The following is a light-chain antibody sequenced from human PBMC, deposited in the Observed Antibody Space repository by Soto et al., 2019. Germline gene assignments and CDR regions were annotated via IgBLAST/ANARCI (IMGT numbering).Light chain of an antibody. CDR3: QQFDSLPYS. CDR1: QGISNY. Sequence: DLQMTQSPPSLSASVGDRVTITCQASQGISNYLNWYQQKPGKAPTLLIYAASNLETGVPSRFSGSGSGTHFTFTISSLQPEDSATYFCQQFDSLPYSFGQGTKLEIK. V-gene: IGKV1-33*01. J-gene: IGKJ2*03. CDR2: AAS.